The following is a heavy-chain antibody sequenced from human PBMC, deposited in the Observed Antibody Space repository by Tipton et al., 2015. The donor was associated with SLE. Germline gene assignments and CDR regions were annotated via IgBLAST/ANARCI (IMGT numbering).Heavy chain of an antibody. V-gene: IGHV4-31*03. D-gene: IGHD4-17*01. J-gene: IGHJ4*02. CDR3: AREGSMTTVTYFDY. CDR2: IYYSGST. CDR1: GGSISSGGYY. Sequence: TLSLTCTVSGGSISSGGYYWSWIRQHPGKGLEWIGYIYYSGSTYYNPSLKSRVTISVDRSKNQFSLKLSSVTAADTAVYYCAREGSMTTVTYFDYWGQGTLVTVSS.